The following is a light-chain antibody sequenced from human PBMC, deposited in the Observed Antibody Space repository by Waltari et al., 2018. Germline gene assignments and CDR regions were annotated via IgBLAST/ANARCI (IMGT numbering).Light chain of an antibody. J-gene: IGLJ1*01. CDR3: AAWDDSLSGHFV. V-gene: IGLV1-47*01. CDR2: RND. CDR1: LSNIGANF. Sequence: QSVLTQPPSASGTPGQSVTISCSGSLSNIGANFVYWYQQVPGTAPKILIYRNDERPAGVPARFSASKSGTSASRAISGLRSEDEADYFCAAWDDSLSGHFVFGTGTKVIV.